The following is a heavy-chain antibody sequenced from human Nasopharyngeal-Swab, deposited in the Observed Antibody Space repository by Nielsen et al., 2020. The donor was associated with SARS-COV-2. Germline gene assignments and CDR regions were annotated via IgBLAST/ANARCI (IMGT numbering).Heavy chain of an antibody. CDR1: GYTFTSYS. Sequence: ASVKVSCKASGYTFTSYSISWVRQAPGQGLEWMGWISAYNGNTNYAQKLQGRVTTTTDTSTSTAYMELRSLRSDDTAVYYCARERGTTGFGYFDLWGRGTLVTVSS. CDR2: ISAYNGNT. J-gene: IGHJ2*01. V-gene: IGHV1-18*01. D-gene: IGHD1-7*01. CDR3: ARERGTTGFGYFDL.